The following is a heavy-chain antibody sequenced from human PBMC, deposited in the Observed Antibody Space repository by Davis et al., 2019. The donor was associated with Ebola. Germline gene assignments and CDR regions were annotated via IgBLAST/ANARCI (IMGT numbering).Heavy chain of an antibody. CDR1: GLTFRDFA. Sequence: GESLRLSCTASGLTFRDFAMNWVRQAPGKGLEYVAGITNNGDNTYYGKSVRGRFTISRDNSKNTLYLQMGSLRAEDTAVYYCATTYCGADCYAYYFDYWGQGTLVTVAS. V-gene: IGHV3-64*01. D-gene: IGHD2-21*02. CDR3: ATTYCGADCYAYYFDY. CDR2: ITNNGDNT. J-gene: IGHJ4*02.